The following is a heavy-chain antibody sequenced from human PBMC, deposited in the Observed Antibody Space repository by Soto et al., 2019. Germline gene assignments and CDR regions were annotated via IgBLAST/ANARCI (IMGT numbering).Heavy chain of an antibody. J-gene: IGHJ5*02. Sequence: QVQLQESGPGLVKPSETLSLTCTVSGDSINDYYWSWMRQAAGKAVEWIGRVHSSGTTNYNPSFKTRDTMSADTSKNPVSLKLRSVTAADTAVYYCAKEGSGGSNWFDPWGPGTHVTVSS. CDR1: GDSINDYY. CDR2: VHSSGTT. V-gene: IGHV4-4*07. CDR3: AKEGSGGSNWFDP. D-gene: IGHD1-26*01.